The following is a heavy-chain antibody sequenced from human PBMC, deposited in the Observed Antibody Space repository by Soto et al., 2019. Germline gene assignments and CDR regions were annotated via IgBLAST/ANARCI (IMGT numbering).Heavy chain of an antibody. CDR3: ARVGSGYDYLQLWPYFDY. V-gene: IGHV1-18*01. J-gene: IGHJ4*02. CDR1: GYTFTSYG. Sequence: ASVKVSCKASGYTFTSYGISWVRQAPGQGLEWMGWISAYNGNTNYAQKLQGRVTMTTDTSTSTAYMELRSLRSDDTAVYYCARVGSGYDYLQLWPYFDYWGQGTLVTVSS. CDR2: ISAYNGNT. D-gene: IGHD5-12*01.